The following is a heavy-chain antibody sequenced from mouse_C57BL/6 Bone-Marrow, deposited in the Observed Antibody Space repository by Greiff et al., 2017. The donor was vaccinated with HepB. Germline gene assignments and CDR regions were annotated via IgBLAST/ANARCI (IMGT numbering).Heavy chain of an antibody. CDR1: GFSLTSYG. J-gene: IGHJ2*01. CDR2: IWSGGST. V-gene: IGHV2-2*01. CDR3: ARNYYYGSSYDFDY. D-gene: IGHD1-1*01. Sequence: VKLEESGPGLVQPSQSLSITCTVSGFSLTSYGVHWVRQSPGKGLEWLGVIWSGGSTDYNAAFISRLSISKDNSKSQVFFKMNSLQADDTAIYYCARNYYYGSSYDFDYWGQGTTLTVSS.